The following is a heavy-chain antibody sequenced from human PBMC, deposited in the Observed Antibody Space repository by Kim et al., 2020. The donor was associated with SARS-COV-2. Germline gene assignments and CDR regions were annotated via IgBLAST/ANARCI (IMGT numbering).Heavy chain of an antibody. Sequence: GGSLRLSCAASGFTFSSYGMHWVRQAPGKGLEWVAVISYDGSNKYYADSVKGRFTISRDNSKNTLYLQMNSLRAEDTAVYYCASDAYSSSSGALDYWGQGTLVTVSS. V-gene: IGHV3-30*03. CDR1: GFTFSSYG. CDR2: ISYDGSNK. D-gene: IGHD6-6*01. J-gene: IGHJ4*02. CDR3: ASDAYSSSSGALDY.